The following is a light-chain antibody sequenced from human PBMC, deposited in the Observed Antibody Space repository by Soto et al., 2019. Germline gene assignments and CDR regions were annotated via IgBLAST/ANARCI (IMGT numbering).Light chain of an antibody. CDR1: QSVSNN. J-gene: IGKJ2*01. Sequence: EVVMTQSPATLSVSPGETATLSCRARQSVSNNVAWYQQKPGQPPRLLIYGASTRATGIPARFTGSGSQTEFTLTISSLQSEDFAIYFCQQHHSWFTFGQGTKLEIK. V-gene: IGKV3-15*01. CDR2: GAS. CDR3: QQHHSWFT.